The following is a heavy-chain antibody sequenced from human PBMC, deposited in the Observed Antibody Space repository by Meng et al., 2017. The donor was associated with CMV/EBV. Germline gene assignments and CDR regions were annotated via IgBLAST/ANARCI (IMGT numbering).Heavy chain of an antibody. J-gene: IGHJ1*01. D-gene: IGHD3-10*01. CDR2: ITPLVGRS. CDR3: AREKIISRFAYFHH. V-gene: IGHV1-69*01. CDR1: GGAFSSYS. Sequence: QLVQSVAEVKKPGSTVKVACKASGGAFSSYSISWVRQAPGQGLEWMGGITPLVGRSTYAEKFQGRVMITADESTSTAYMELSSLKSDDTAVYYCAREKIISRFAYFHHWGQGTLVTVSS.